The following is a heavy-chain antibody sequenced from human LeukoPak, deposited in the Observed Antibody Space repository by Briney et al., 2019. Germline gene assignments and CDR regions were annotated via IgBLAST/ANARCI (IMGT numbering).Heavy chain of an antibody. J-gene: IGHJ2*01. CDR1: GFTFSSYS. V-gene: IGHV3-48*04. CDR2: ITSTSSTV. Sequence: PGGSLRLSCAASGFTFSSYSMSWVRQAPGKGLEWVSYITSTSSTVYYADSVKGRFTLSRDNAKNSLYLQMNSLRADDTAVYYCARDRDSRWDFDLWGRGTLVTVSS. D-gene: IGHD3-22*01. CDR3: ARDRDSRWDFDL.